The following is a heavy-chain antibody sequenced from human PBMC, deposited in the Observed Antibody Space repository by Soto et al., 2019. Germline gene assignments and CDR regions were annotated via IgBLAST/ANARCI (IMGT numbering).Heavy chain of an antibody. CDR1: GDSISTVDYF. CDR2: IYKSTTT. J-gene: IGHJ5*01. V-gene: IGHV4-30-4*01. D-gene: IGHD3-16*01. CDR3: ARGRYCLTGRCFPNWFDS. Sequence: PSETLSLTCSVSGDSISTVDYFWAWIRQPPGQALEYIGYIYKSTTTYYNPSFEGRVAISLDTSKSRFSLTVTSVTAADTAVYFCARGRYCLTGRCFPNWFDSWGQGTLVTVSS.